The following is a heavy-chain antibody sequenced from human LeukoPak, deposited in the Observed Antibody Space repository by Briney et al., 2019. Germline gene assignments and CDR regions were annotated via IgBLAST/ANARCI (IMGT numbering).Heavy chain of an antibody. J-gene: IGHJ4*02. CDR1: GGSISSSSYY. CDR3: ASFRVAWYYDSSGYYHFDY. V-gene: IGHV4-39*01. D-gene: IGHD3-22*01. Sequence: SETLSLTCTVSGGSISSSSYYWGWIGQPPGKGLEWIGSIYYSGSTYYNPSLKSRVTISVDTSKNQFSLKLSSVTAADTAVYYCASFRVAWYYDSSGYYHFDYWGQGTLVTVSS. CDR2: IYYSGST.